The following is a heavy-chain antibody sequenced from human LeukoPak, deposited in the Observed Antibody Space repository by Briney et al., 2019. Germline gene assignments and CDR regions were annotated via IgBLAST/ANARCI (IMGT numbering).Heavy chain of an antibody. V-gene: IGHV4-4*07. CDR3: ARQGDFWSGYPSDY. D-gene: IGHD3-3*01. CDR2: IYSSGST. Sequence: SETLSLTCTVSGGSISTYYWSWIRQPAGRGLEWIGRIYSSGSTDYNPSLKSRVTMSVDTSKNQFSLKLSSVSDADTAVYYCARQGDFWSGYPSDYWGQGTLVTVSS. CDR1: GGSISTYY. J-gene: IGHJ4*02.